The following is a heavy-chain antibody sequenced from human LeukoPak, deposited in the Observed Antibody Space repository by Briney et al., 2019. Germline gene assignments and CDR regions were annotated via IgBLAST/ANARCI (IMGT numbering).Heavy chain of an antibody. V-gene: IGHV5-51*01. CDR1: GYSFTTYW. CDR2: IYPGDSDT. D-gene: IGHD6-6*01. CDR3: ASSALDSSSSGDY. Sequence: GESPKISCKGSGYSFTTYWIGWVRQMPGKGLEWMGIIYPGDSDTRYSPSFQGQVTISADKSISTAYLQWSSLKASDTAMYYCASSALDSSSSGDYWGQGTLVTVSS. J-gene: IGHJ4*02.